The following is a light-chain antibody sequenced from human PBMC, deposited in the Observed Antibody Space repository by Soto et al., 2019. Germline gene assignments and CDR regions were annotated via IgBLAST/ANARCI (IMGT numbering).Light chain of an antibody. J-gene: IGKJ1*01. CDR2: GAS. CDR1: QSVSSRY. V-gene: IGKV3-20*01. CDR3: QQYGSSGT. Sequence: EIVLPQSPGTLSLSPGERATLSGRASQSVSSRYFAWYQQKPGQAPRLLIYGASNRATGIPDRFSGSGSGTDFTLTISRLEPEDFAVYYCQQYGSSGTVGQGTKVDIK.